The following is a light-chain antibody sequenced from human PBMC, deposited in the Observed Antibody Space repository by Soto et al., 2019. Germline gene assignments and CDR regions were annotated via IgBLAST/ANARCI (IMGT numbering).Light chain of an antibody. V-gene: IGKV1-9*01. J-gene: IGKJ2*01. CDR1: QDISSF. CDR3: QQLKTYPRT. Sequence: DIQLTQSPSFLSASVIDRVTITCRASQDISSFLAWYQQKAGKAPKLLIFAASTLQSGVPSRFSGSGSGTEFTLTISSLQPEDFATYYCQQLKTYPRTFGQGTKLEIK. CDR2: AAS.